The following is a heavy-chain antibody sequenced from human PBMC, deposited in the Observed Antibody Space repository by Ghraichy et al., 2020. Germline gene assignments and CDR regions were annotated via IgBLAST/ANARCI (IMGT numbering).Heavy chain of an antibody. Sequence: GGSLRLSCAASGFTFSTYLMNWVRQAPGKGLEWVSSISISSTYIYYADSVKGRFTISRDNADNSLYLQMNSLTAEDTAVYYCVRGGAYCSSSSCYCSGGGCYLDSWGQGTPVTVSS. D-gene: IGHD2-2*01. J-gene: IGHJ4*02. V-gene: IGHV3-21*01. CDR3: VRGGAYCSSSSCYCSGGGCYLDS. CDR2: ISISSTYI. CDR1: GFTFSTYL.